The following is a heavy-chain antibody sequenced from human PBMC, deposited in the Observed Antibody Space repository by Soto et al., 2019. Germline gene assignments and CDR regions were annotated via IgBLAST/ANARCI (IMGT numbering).Heavy chain of an antibody. CDR1: GFTFSSYG. CDR3: AKLDVEMATVNPTANWLFDY. Sequence: GGSLRLSCAASGFTFSSYGMSWVRQAPGKGLEWVSTIYGSGGSTFYADSVKGRFTISRDNSKNTLYLQMNSLRADDTAVYYCAKLDVEMATVNPTANWLFDYWGQGTLVTVSS. CDR2: IYGSGGST. D-gene: IGHD4-4*01. V-gene: IGHV3-23*01. J-gene: IGHJ4*02.